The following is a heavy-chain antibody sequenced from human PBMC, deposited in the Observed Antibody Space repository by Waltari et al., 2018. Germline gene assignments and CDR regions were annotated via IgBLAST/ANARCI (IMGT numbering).Heavy chain of an antibody. J-gene: IGHJ4*02. CDR3: AREARGYDY. D-gene: IGHD5-12*01. CDR1: GFMFSTFT. V-gene: IGHV3-21*02. CDR2: IDSTSTYI. Sequence: EVQLEESGGGLVKPGGSLRLACAASGFMFSTFTMNWVRQAPGKGLEWVSSIDSTSTYIYHADSVKGRFTISRDNAKNSLNLQMNGLRVEDTGVYYCAREARGYDYWGQGTLVTVSS.